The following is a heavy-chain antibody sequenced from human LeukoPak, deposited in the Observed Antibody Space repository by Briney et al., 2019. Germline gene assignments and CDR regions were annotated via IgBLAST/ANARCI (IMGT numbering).Heavy chain of an antibody. CDR3: ARVGNTAMVTGWFDP. V-gene: IGHV3-30*04. CDR2: ISYDGSNK. D-gene: IGHD5-18*01. CDR1: GFTFSSYA. Sequence: GGSPRLSCAASGFTFSSYAMHWVRQAPGKGLEWVAVISYDGSNKYYADSVKGRFTISRDNSKNTLYLQMNSLRAEDTAVYYCARVGNTAMVTGWFDPWGQGTLVTVSS. J-gene: IGHJ5*02.